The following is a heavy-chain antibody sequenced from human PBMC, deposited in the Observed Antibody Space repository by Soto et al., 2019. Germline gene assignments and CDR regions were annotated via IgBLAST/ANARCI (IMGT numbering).Heavy chain of an antibody. CDR2: ISGSGGST. D-gene: IGHD6-13*01. CDR3: AKDRIWAIAAFDY. CDR1: GFTFSSYA. V-gene: IGHV3-23*01. J-gene: IGHJ4*02. Sequence: QPGGSLRLSCAASGFTFSSYAMSWVRQAPGKGLEWVSAISGSGGSTYYADSVKGRFTISRDNSKNTLYLQMNSLRAEDTAVYYSAKDRIWAIAAFDYWGQGTLVTVSS.